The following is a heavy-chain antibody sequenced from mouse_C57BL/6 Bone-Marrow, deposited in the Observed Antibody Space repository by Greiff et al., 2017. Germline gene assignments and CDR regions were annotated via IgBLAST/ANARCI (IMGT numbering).Heavy chain of an antibody. CDR2: IDPSDSYT. Sequence: QVQLQQPGAELVMPGASVKLSCKASGYTFTSYWMHWVKQRPGQGLEWIGEIDPSDSYTNYNQKFKGKSTLTVDKSSSTAYMQLSSLTSENSTVYYCARDYGSSHWYFDVWGTGTTVTGSS. J-gene: IGHJ1*03. CDR3: ARDYGSSHWYFDV. D-gene: IGHD1-1*01. V-gene: IGHV1-69*01. CDR1: GYTFTSYW.